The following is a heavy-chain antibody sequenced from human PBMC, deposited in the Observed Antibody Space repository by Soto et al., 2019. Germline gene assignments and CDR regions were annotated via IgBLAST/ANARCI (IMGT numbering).Heavy chain of an antibody. D-gene: IGHD5-12*01. CDR3: ARGTAYSGSALHYKYYYGMDV. Sequence: QVQLVQSGAEVKKPGSSVKVSCKASAGTFGSNGITWARQAPGQGIEWMGGIIPIFGTTNYAQKFQGRVTITADESTSTAYMELSSLSSEDTAVYYCARGTAYSGSALHYKYYYGMDVWGQGTTVTVSS. CDR1: AGTFGSNG. J-gene: IGHJ6*02. V-gene: IGHV1-69*01. CDR2: IIPIFGTT.